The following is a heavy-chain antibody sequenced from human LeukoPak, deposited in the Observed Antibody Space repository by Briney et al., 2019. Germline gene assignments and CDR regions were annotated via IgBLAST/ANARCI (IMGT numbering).Heavy chain of an antibody. J-gene: IGHJ4*02. CDR3: ARQRGSGCLDY. V-gene: IGHV3-7*01. CDR2: IKQDGSDT. CDR1: RFTLSSYC. Sequence: GGSLRLSCAASRFTLSSYCMTWVRQAPGKGLEWVANIKQDGSDTYYVDSVKGRFTISRDNAKNSLSLQMNSLRAEDTAVYYCARQRGSGCLDYWGEGTLVTVSS. D-gene: IGHD6-19*01.